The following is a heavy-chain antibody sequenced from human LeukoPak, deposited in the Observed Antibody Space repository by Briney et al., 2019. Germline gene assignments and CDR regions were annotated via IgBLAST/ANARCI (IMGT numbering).Heavy chain of an antibody. CDR2: ISSSGSTI. J-gene: IGHJ4*02. CDR1: GFTFSSYE. Sequence: PGGSLRLSCAASGFTFSSYEMNWVRQAPGKGLEWVSYISSSGSTIYYADSVKGRFTISRDNAKNSLYLQMNSLRAEDTAVYYCATHSNSWEDYYLDYWGQGTLVTVSS. V-gene: IGHV3-48*03. CDR3: ATHSNSWEDYYLDY. D-gene: IGHD6-13*01.